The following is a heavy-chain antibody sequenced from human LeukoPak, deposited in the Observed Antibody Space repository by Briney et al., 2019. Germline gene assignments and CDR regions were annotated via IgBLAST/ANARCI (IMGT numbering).Heavy chain of an antibody. J-gene: IGHJ6*02. CDR1: GGSISSSNW. CDR3: ARDPGTITIFGVVIHYGMDV. V-gene: IGHV4-4*02. CDR2: IYHSGST. D-gene: IGHD3-3*01. Sequence: SETLSLTCAASGGSISSSNWWSWVRQPPGKGLEWIGEIYHSGSTNYNPSLKSRVTISVDKSKNQFSLKLSSVTAADTAVYYCARDPGTITIFGVVIHYGMDVWGQGTTVTVSS.